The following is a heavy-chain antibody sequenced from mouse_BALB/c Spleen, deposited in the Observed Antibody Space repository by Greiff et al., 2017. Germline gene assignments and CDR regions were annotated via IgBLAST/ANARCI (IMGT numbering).Heavy chain of an antibody. J-gene: IGHJ4*01. CDR3: ARTKLFYAMDY. CDR1: GYTFTSYY. Sequence: QVQLQQSGPELVKPGASVKMSCKASGYTFTSYYIHWVKQRPGQGLEWIGWIYPGDGSTKYNEKFKGKTTLTADKSSSTAYMELSSLTSEDSAVYSCARTKLFYAMDYWGQGTSVTVSS. CDR2: IYPGDGST. V-gene: IGHV1S56*01.